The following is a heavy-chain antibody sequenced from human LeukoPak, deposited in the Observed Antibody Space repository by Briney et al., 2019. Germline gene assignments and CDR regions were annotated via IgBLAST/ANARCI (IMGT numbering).Heavy chain of an antibody. J-gene: IGHJ3*02. CDR3: ARGLITIFGVVIILDAFDI. D-gene: IGHD3-3*01. V-gene: IGHV1-69*02. Sequence: SVKVSCKASGGTFSSYTISWVRQAPGQGLECMGRIIPILGIANYAQKFQGRVTITADKSTSTAYMELSSLRSEDTAVYYCARGLITIFGVVIILDAFDIWGQGTMVTVSS. CDR2: IIPILGIA. CDR1: GGTFSSYT.